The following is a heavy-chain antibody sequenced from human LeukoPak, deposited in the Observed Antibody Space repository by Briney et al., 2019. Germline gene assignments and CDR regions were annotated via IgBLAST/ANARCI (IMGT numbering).Heavy chain of an antibody. CDR1: GFTVSSNY. CDR2: IYSGGST. Sequence: PGGSLRLSCAASGFTVSSNYMSWVRQAPGKGLEWVSVIYSGGSTYYADSLKGRFTISRDNSKNTLYLQMNSLRAEDTAVYYCARVKGQLGPHFDYWGQGTLVTVSS. V-gene: IGHV3-66*02. D-gene: IGHD6-6*01. J-gene: IGHJ4*02. CDR3: ARVKGQLGPHFDY.